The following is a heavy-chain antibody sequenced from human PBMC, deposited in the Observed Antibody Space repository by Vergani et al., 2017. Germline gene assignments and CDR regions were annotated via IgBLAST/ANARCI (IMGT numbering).Heavy chain of an antibody. D-gene: IGHD3-10*01. CDR2: IYWNDDK. Sequence: QITLKESGPTLVKLTQTFTPTCTFLGFSLSTSGVAVGWIRQPPGKALEWLALIYWNDDKRNSTSLKSTLTITKDTFKNQWVLTMTNMDPVDTATYYCAHRRESKWGGVFDYWGQGTLVTVSS. J-gene: IGHJ4*02. V-gene: IGHV2-5*01. CDR1: GFSLSTSGVA. CDR3: AHRRESKWGGVFDY.